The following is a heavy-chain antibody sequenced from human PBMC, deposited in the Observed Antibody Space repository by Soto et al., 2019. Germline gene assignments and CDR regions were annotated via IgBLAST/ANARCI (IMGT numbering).Heavy chain of an antibody. J-gene: IGHJ5*02. CDR2: ISGSGYTT. CDR1: GFTFSKFS. Sequence: EVLLVESGGGLAQPGGSLRLSCVASGFTFSKFSMNWVRQAPGKGLEWLSHISGSGYTTYYADAVKGRFTISRDNSNNSLFLQMSSLRDEDTAVYYCARGDDFSWFDPWGQGILVTVSS. V-gene: IGHV3-48*02. D-gene: IGHD3-3*01. CDR3: ARGDDFSWFDP.